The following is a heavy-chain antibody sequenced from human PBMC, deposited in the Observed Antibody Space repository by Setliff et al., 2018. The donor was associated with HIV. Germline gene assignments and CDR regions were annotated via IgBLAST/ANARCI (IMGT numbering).Heavy chain of an antibody. Sequence: ASVKVSCKASGYTFTSYGISWVRQAPGQGLEWMGWISAYNGNTNYAQKLQGRVTMTTGTSTSTAYMELRSLRSDDTAAYYCARDFGITMIVVDRDAVDIWGQGTMVNVSS. D-gene: IGHD3-22*01. CDR2: ISAYNGNT. V-gene: IGHV1-18*01. J-gene: IGHJ3*02. CDR3: ARDFGITMIVVDRDAVDI. CDR1: GYTFTSYG.